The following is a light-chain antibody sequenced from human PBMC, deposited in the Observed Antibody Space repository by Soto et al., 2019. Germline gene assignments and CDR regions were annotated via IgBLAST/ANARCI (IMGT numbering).Light chain of an antibody. Sequence: ESVLTQSPGTLSLPPGERATLSCRASQFVGSGFLAWYQQKPGQAPRLLISGASSRATGIPDRFSGSGSGTDFTLTISRLEPEDFAVYYCQQYDSSSWTFGQGTKVDIK. CDR1: QFVGSGF. CDR3: QQYDSSSWT. J-gene: IGKJ1*01. CDR2: GAS. V-gene: IGKV3-20*01.